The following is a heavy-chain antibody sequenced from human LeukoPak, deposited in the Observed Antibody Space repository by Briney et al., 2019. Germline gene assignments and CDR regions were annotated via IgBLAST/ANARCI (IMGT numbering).Heavy chain of an antibody. J-gene: IGHJ3*02. D-gene: IGHD3-22*01. CDR1: GYSFTSYW. CDR2: IYPGDSDT. V-gene: IGHV5-51*01. CDR3: AREAYYYGSSGINDAFDI. Sequence: GESLKISCKGSGYSFTSYWIGWVRQMPGKGLEWMGIIYPGDSDTRYSPSFQGQVTISADKSISTAYLQWSSLKASDTAMYYCAREAYYYGSSGINDAFDIWGQGTMVTVSS.